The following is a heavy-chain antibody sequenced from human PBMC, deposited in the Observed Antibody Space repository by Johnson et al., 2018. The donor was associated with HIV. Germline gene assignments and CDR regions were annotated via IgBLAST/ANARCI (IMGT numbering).Heavy chain of an antibody. V-gene: IGHV3-74*02. CDR1: GFTFSSYW. CDR2: INSDGSST. Sequence: VQLVESGGGLVQPGGSLRLSCAASGFTFSSYWMHWVRQAPGKGLVWVSRINSDGSSTSYADSVKGRFTISRDNAKNTLYLQMNSLRVEDTAVYYCARGYDIPRDDAFDIWGQGTMVTVSS. D-gene: IGHD3-9*01. J-gene: IGHJ3*02. CDR3: ARGYDIPRDDAFDI.